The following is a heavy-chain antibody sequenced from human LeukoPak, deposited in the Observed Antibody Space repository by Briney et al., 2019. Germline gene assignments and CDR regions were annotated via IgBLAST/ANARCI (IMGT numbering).Heavy chain of an antibody. J-gene: IGHJ4*02. CDR3: ATDSSGYYWEPDY. CDR1: GFTFSSYW. CDR2: INSDGSIT. V-gene: IGHV3-74*01. Sequence: GGSLRLSCAASGFTFSSYWMHWVRQAPGKGLVWVSRINSDGSITNYADSVKGRFTISRDNAKNTLYLQMNSLRAEDTAVYYCATDSSGYYWEPDYWGQGTLVTVSS. D-gene: IGHD3-22*01.